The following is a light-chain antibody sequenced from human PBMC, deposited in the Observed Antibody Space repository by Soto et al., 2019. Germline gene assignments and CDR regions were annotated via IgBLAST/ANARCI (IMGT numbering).Light chain of an antibody. CDR1: QSVTNY. V-gene: IGKV3-11*01. J-gene: IGKJ5*01. CDR2: GAF. CDR3: QQRNIWPPVT. Sequence: EILMTQSPATLSVSPGDRATLSCRASQSVTNYLAWYQQKPGQAPRLLIYGAFNRAPGIPARFSGSGSGTDFTLTISSLEPEDFAVYYCQQRNIWPPVTFGQGTRLEIK.